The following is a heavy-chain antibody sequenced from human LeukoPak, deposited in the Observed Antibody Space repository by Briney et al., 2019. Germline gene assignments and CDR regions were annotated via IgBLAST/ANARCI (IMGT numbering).Heavy chain of an antibody. CDR1: GGTFSSYA. CDR2: IIPIFGTA. Sequence: SVKVSCKASGGTFSSYAISWVRQAPGQGLEWMGGIIPIFGTANYAQKFQGRVTITTDESTSTAYMELSSLRSEDTAVYYCASLLNWNYLLWGQGTLVTVSS. D-gene: IGHD1-7*01. CDR3: ASLLNWNYLL. J-gene: IGHJ4*02. V-gene: IGHV1-69*05.